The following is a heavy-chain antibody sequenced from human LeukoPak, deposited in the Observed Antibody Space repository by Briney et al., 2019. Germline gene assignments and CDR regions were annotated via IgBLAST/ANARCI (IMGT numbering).Heavy chain of an antibody. CDR3: ARESGSRWLDY. V-gene: IGHV4-59*01. CDR2: IYYSGST. Sequence: KSSETLSLTCTVSGGSISNYYWSWIRQPPGKGLEWIGYIYYSGSTNYNPSLKSRVTISVDTSKNQFSLKLSSVTAADTAVYYCARESGSRWLDYWGQGTLVTVSS. J-gene: IGHJ4*02. CDR1: GGSISNYY. D-gene: IGHD6-13*01.